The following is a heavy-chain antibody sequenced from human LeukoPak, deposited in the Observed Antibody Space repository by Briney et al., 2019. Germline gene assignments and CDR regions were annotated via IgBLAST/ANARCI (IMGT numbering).Heavy chain of an antibody. Sequence: PGGSLRLSCAASGFTFRNYAMTWVRQAPGKGLEWVSSITARATITYYAASVKGRFTISRDDSKNTVSLQMDSLSAEDTALYYCAKYISDSGAYYAFDSWGQGTLVTVSS. CDR3: AKYISDSGAYYAFDS. D-gene: IGHD3-10*01. J-gene: IGHJ4*02. CDR1: GFTFRNYA. CDR2: ITARATIT. V-gene: IGHV3-23*01.